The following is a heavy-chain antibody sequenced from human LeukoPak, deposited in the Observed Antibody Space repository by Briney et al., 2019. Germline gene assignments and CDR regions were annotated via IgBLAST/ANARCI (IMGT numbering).Heavy chain of an antibody. CDR3: ARDRIEYNSPNYYYGMDV. D-gene: IGHD6-6*01. V-gene: IGHV3-21*01. CDR2: ISSTSTYI. CDR1: GFTFSGYG. J-gene: IGHJ6*02. Sequence: GGSLRLSCAASGFTFSGYGMNWVRQAPGKGLEWVSSISSTSTYIYYADSMKGRFTISRDNAKNSLFLQMNSLGAEDTAVYYCARDRIEYNSPNYYYGMDVWGQGTTVTVSS.